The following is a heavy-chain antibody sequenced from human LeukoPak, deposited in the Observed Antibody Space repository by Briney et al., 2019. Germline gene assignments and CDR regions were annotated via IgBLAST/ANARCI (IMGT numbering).Heavy chain of an antibody. CDR2: IYRSGST. Sequence: SETLSLTCVVSGYSISSGYGWAWIRPPPGKGLEWIGSIYRSGSTYYNPSLKSRVTLSVDTSKNQFSLELSSVTAADTAVYYCARTDGSGSDYWGQGTLVTVSS. CDR3: ARTDGSGSDY. J-gene: IGHJ4*02. CDR1: GYSISSGYG. V-gene: IGHV4-38-2*01. D-gene: IGHD3-10*01.